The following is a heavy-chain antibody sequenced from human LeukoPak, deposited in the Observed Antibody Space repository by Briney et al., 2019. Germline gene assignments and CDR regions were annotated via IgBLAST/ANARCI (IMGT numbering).Heavy chain of an antibody. CDR3: ARDLDSVGATGRDH. V-gene: IGHV3-30-3*01. D-gene: IGHD1-26*01. J-gene: IGHJ4*02. CDR2: ISYDGSNK. Sequence: GGSLRLSCAASGFTFSSYAMHWVRQAPGKGLEWVALISYDGSNKFYADSVKGRFTISKDKSKNTLYLQMNSLRDEDMAVYYCARDLDSVGATGRDHWGQGTLVTVSS. CDR1: GFTFSSYA.